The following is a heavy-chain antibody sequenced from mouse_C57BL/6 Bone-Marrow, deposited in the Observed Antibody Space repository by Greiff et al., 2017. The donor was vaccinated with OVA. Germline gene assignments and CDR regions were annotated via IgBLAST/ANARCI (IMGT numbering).Heavy chain of an antibody. Sequence: EVQGVESGGGLVQPKGSLKLSCAASGFSFNTYAMNWVRQAPGKGLEWVARIRSKSNNYATYYADSVKDRFTISRDDSESMLYLQMNNLKTEDTAMYYCVRQGGYDYERGQGTTLTVSS. CDR1: GFSFNTYA. CDR3: VRQGGYDYE. CDR2: IRSKSNNYAT. D-gene: IGHD2-4*01. V-gene: IGHV10-1*01. J-gene: IGHJ2*01.